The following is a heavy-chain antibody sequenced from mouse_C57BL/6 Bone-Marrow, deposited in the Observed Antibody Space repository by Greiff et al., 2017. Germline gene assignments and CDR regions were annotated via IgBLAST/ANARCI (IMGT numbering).Heavy chain of an antibody. D-gene: IGHD2-4*01. V-gene: IGHV5-4*01. CDR1: GFTFSSYA. Sequence: EVKLVESGGGLVKPGGSLKLSCAASGFTFSSYAMSWVRQTPEKRLEWVATLSDGGSYTYYPDNVKGRFTISRDNAKNNLYLQMSHLKSEDTAMYYCAREDDYDEGLAYWGQGTLVTVSA. J-gene: IGHJ3*01. CDR2: LSDGGSYT. CDR3: AREDDYDEGLAY.